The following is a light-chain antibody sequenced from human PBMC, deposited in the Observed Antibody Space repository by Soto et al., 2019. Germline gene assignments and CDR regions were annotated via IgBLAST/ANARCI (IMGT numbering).Light chain of an antibody. J-gene: IGKJ4*01. CDR1: QSVTVN. V-gene: IGKV3D-15*01. CDR2: AAS. CDR3: QQYNNWPLT. Sequence: EILLTQSPSTLSLSPGEGVTLSCRASQSVTVNSLAWYQQKPGQAPRLLIYAASTRATGIPARFSGSQSGTEFTLTISSLLSEDFAVYSCQQYNNWPLTFGGGTKVDIK.